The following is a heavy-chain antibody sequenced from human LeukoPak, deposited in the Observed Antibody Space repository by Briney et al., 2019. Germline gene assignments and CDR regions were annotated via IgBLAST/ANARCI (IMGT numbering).Heavy chain of an antibody. D-gene: IGHD4-17*01. CDR2: ISDSGGST. V-gene: IGHV3-23*01. Sequence: GGSLRLSCAASGFTFSSYAMSCVRQAPGKGLEWVSAISDSGGSTYYADSVKGRFTISRDNSKNTLYLQMNSLRAEDTAVYYCAKDQATVTTYFDYWGQGTLITVSS. CDR3: AKDQATVTTYFDY. CDR1: GFTFSSYA. J-gene: IGHJ4*02.